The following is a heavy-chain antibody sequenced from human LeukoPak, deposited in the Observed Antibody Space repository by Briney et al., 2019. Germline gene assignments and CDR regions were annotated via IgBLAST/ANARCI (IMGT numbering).Heavy chain of an antibody. D-gene: IGHD3-10*01. J-gene: IGHJ6*04. V-gene: IGHV3-30*04. Sequence: GRSLILSCAASGFTFSSYAMHWVRQAPGKGLEWVAVISYDGSNKYYADSVKGRFTISRDNSKNTLYLQMNSLRAEDTAVYYCARSSGWGVIIIPYYYYGMDVWGKGTTVTVSS. CDR2: ISYDGSNK. CDR1: GFTFSSYA. CDR3: ARSSGWGVIIIPYYYYGMDV.